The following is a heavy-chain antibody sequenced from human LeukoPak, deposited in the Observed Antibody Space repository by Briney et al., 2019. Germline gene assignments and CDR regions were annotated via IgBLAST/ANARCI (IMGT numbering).Heavy chain of an antibody. CDR2: IYYSGIT. J-gene: IGHJ4*02. CDR1: GDSISTSSYY. CDR3: AKSDYYDYRQIDY. Sequence: SATLSLTCTVSGDSISTSSYYWGWVRQTPGKGLEWLASIYYSGITHYNPSLKSRLTIYVDTSRNQFSLHLFSVTAADTAVFYCAKSDYYDYRQIDYWGQGTLVTVSS. D-gene: IGHD3-16*01. V-gene: IGHV4-39*01.